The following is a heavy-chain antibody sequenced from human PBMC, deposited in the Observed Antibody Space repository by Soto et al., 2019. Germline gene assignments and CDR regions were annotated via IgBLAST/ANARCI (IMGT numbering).Heavy chain of an antibody. D-gene: IGHD4-4*01. J-gene: IGHJ6*02. V-gene: IGHV3-30*18. Sequence: QVQLVESGGGVVQPGRSLRLSCAASGFTFRNYGMHWVRQAPGKGLVWVTVISYDGSHKYYADSVKGRFTISRDNSKNTVYLGMNSLRDEDTAVYYCAKRRGDHSNYSWGIDVWGQGTTVTVSS. CDR3: AKRRGDHSNYSWGIDV. CDR1: GFTFRNYG. CDR2: ISYDGSHK.